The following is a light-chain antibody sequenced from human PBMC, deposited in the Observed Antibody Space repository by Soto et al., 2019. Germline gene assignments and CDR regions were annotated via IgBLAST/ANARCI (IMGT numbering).Light chain of an antibody. CDR3: QQYNIWPLWT. CDR2: AAS. V-gene: IGKV3-15*01. J-gene: IGKJ1*01. Sequence: ENVLTQSPGTLSLSPGERATLSCRASESVSSIYVAWYQQKPGQPPRLLIYAASTRATDVPARFSGGGSETEFTLTISSLQSEDFAVYFCQQYNIWPLWTFGQGTKVDIK. CDR1: ESVSSI.